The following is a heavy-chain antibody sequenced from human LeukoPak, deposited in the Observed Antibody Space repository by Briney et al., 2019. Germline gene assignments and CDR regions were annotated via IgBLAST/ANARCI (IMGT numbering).Heavy chain of an antibody. J-gene: IGHJ5*02. V-gene: IGHV4-59*10. CDR2: IYTSGST. Sequence: PSETLSLTCAVYGGSFSGYYWSWIRQPAGKGLEWIGRIYTSGSTNYNPSLKSRVTISVDTSKNQFSLKLSSVTAADTAVYYCARTYDILTGYPENWFDPWGQGTLVTVSS. CDR3: ARTYDILTGYPENWFDP. CDR1: GGSFSGYY. D-gene: IGHD3-9*01.